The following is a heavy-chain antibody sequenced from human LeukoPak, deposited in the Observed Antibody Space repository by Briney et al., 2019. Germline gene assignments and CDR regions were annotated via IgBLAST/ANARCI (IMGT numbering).Heavy chain of an antibody. CDR2: IDPNSGGT. V-gene: IGHV1-2*02. Sequence: ASVKVSCKTSGYTFTGYYLHWVRQAPGQGLEWMGWIDPNSGGTNSAQNFQGRVTMTRDTYISTAYMELSRLRSDDTALYYCARAQTYGDSRLLLDYWGQGTLVTVSS. J-gene: IGHJ4*02. CDR3: ARAQTYGDSRLLLDY. D-gene: IGHD2-21*02. CDR1: GYTFTGYY.